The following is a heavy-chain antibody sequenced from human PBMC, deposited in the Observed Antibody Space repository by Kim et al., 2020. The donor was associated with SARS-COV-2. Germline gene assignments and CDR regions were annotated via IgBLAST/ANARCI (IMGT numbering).Heavy chain of an antibody. CDR1: GFTFSSYS. CDR3: ARGIVVVPAAQADAFDI. CDR2: ISSSSSYI. J-gene: IGHJ3*02. D-gene: IGHD2-2*01. Sequence: GGSLRLSCAASGFTFSSYSMNWVRQAPGKGLEWVSSISSSSSYIYYADSVKGRFTISRDNAKNSLYLQMNSLRAEDTAVYYCARGIVVVPAAQADAFDIWGPGTMVTVSS. V-gene: IGHV3-21*01.